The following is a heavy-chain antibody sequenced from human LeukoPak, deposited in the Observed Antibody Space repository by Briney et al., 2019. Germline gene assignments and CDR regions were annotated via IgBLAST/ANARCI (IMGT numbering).Heavy chain of an antibody. V-gene: IGHV4-59*08. D-gene: IGHD3-10*01. CDR2: IYYSGNT. Sequence: SETLSLTCTVSGGSISSYYWGWIRQSPGKGLEWIGYIYYSGNTNYDPSLKSRVTMSLDTSKNQFSLRLYSVTAADTAVYYCARQGLGVSAGVADSWGQGTLVTVSS. CDR3: ARQGLGVSAGVADS. J-gene: IGHJ4*02. CDR1: GGSISSYY.